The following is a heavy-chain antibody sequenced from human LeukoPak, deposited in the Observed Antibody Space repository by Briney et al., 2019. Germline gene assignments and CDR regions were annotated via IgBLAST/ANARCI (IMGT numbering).Heavy chain of an antibody. CDR1: GGFISSSSYY. Sequence: SETLSLTCTASGGFISSSSYYWGWIRQPPGKGLEWIGSIYYSGSTYYNPSLKSRVTISVDTSKNQFSLKLSSVTAADTAVYYCARRQELRFDWFDPWGQGTLVTVSS. CDR3: ARRQELRFDWFDP. D-gene: IGHD4-11*01. CDR2: IYYSGST. V-gene: IGHV4-39*01. J-gene: IGHJ5*02.